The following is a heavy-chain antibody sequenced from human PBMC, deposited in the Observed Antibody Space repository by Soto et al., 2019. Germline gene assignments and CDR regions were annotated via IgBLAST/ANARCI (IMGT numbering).Heavy chain of an antibody. V-gene: IGHV3-30-3*01. CDR2: ISYDGIHK. CDR1: GFSFSSNA. CDR3: AKEIRYFDWISYIPSAYYHYGMDD. J-gene: IGHJ6*02. Sequence: QVQLVESGGGVVQPGKSLRLSCAASGFSFSSNAMHWVRQAPGKGLEWVSFISYDGIHKNYADSVKGRFTISRDNSKNTLYLQMESLTTEDTAVYYCAKEIRYFDWISYIPSAYYHYGMDDWGQGTTVTVSS. D-gene: IGHD3-9*01.